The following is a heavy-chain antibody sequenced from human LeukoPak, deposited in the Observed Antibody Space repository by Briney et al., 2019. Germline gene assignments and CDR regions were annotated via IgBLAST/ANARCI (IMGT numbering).Heavy chain of an antibody. J-gene: IGHJ4*02. Sequence: GGSLRLSCAASGFTFSSYAMSWVRQAPGKGLEWVSVISGSGGGTYYADSVKDRFTISRDNSKNTLYLQMNSLRAEDTAVYYCAKDGIVGATCTYFDYWGQGTLVTVSS. V-gene: IGHV3-23*01. CDR2: ISGSGGGT. CDR3: AKDGIVGATCTYFDY. CDR1: GFTFSSYA. D-gene: IGHD1-26*01.